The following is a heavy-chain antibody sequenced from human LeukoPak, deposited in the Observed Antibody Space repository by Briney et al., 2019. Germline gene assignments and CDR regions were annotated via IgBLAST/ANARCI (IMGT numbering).Heavy chain of an antibody. CDR2: IYTSGST. D-gene: IGHD2-2*01. J-gene: IGHJ3*01. CDR3: AVSNAHITGGAFDV. Sequence: PSETLSLTCTVSGGSISSNYWGWIRQPAGKGLEWIGRIYTSGSTNYNPSLKSRVTMSVDTSKHQFSLKLSSVTAADTAVYYCAVSNAHITGGAFDVWGQGTMVTVSS. CDR1: GGSISSNY. V-gene: IGHV4-4*07.